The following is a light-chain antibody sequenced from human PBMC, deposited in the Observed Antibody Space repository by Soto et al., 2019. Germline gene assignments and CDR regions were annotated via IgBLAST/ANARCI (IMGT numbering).Light chain of an antibody. CDR3: QQYGSSIFT. CDR2: GAS. CDR1: QSVSSSY. V-gene: IGKV3-20*01. Sequence: EIVLTQSPGTLSLSPGERATLSCRASQSVSSSYLGWYQQKHGQAPRLLIYGASSRATGIPYRFSGSGSGTDFTLTISRLEPEDFAVYYCQQYGSSIFTFGPGTKVDIK. J-gene: IGKJ3*01.